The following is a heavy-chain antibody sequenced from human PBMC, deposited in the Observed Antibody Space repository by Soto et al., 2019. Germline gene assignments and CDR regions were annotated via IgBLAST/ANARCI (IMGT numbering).Heavy chain of an antibody. CDR3: AGGLAAAGAAYDAVDI. V-gene: IGHV3-33*01. CDR2: IWYDGSNT. J-gene: IGHJ3*02. Sequence: QVQLVESGGGVVQPGRSLRLSCAASGFTVSTYGMHWVRQAPGKGLEWVAVIWYDGSNTYYGDSVKGRFTISRDNSKNTLYLQMNSLRAEDTAVYYCAGGLAAAGAAYDAVDIWGQGTMVTVSS. D-gene: IGHD6-13*01. CDR1: GFTVSTYG.